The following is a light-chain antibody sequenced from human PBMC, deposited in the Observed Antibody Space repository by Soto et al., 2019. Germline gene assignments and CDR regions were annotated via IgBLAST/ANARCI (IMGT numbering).Light chain of an antibody. CDR2: AVT. V-gene: IGLV2-14*01. J-gene: IGLJ3*02. CDR3: NSFTSRNTWV. Sequence: QSVLTQPASVSGSPGQSITISCTGTSSDVGGYDYVSWYQQHPGKAPKLMIYAVTNRPSGVSNRFSGSKSGNTASLIISGLQAEDEADYYCNSFTSRNTWVFGGGTKVTVL. CDR1: SSDVGGYDY.